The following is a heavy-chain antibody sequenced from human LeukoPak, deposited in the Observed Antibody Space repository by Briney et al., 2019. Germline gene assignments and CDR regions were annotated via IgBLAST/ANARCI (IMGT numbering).Heavy chain of an antibody. V-gene: IGHV1-69*05. Sequence: SVKVSCKASGGTFSSYAISWVRQAPGQGLEWMGGIIPIFGTANYAQKFQGRVTITTDESTSTAYMELSSLRSEDTAVYYCASSNRDYGDYTVPNWFDPWGQGTLVTVSS. D-gene: IGHD4-17*01. CDR1: GGTFSSYA. CDR3: ASSNRDYGDYTVPNWFDP. CDR2: IIPIFGTA. J-gene: IGHJ5*02.